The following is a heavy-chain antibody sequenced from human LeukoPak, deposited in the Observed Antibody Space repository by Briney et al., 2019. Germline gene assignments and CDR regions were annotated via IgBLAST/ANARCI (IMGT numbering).Heavy chain of an antibody. CDR3: ARVAFGLYVMDV. J-gene: IGHJ6*02. V-gene: IGHV3-21*01. CDR1: GFTFSTYS. Sequence: KSGGSLRLSCAASGFTFSTYSMNWVRQAPGKGLEWVSSISSDSTYIFYADSLKGRFTISRGNAKNSLYLQMISLRAEDTAVYYCARVAFGLYVMDVWGQGTTVTVSS. CDR2: ISSDSTYI. D-gene: IGHD3/OR15-3a*01.